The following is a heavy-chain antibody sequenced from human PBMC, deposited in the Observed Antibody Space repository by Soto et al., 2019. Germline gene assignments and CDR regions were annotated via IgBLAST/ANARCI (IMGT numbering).Heavy chain of an antibody. Sequence: QVQLVESGGGVVQPERSQRLSCTASKFTFASYVMHWVRQAPGEGLEWVALFSFDGTNKYYADSVKGRFTISRDNSKNTMYLQMNSLRPEDTAVYYCAREMIPMIMGGMSAMDVWGQGTTVTVS. J-gene: IGHJ6*02. V-gene: IGHV3-30*04. D-gene: IGHD3-22*01. CDR3: AREMIPMIMGGMSAMDV. CDR2: FSFDGTNK. CDR1: KFTFASYV.